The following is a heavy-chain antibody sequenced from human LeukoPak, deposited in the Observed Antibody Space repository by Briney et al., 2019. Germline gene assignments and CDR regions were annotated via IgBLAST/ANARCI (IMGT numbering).Heavy chain of an antibody. CDR2: ISYDGSNK. D-gene: IGHD2-2*01. V-gene: IGHV3-30-3*01. J-gene: IGHJ3*02. CDR1: GFTFSSYA. CDR3: ARDRGCSSTSCYVFFFGAFDI. Sequence: GRSLRLSCAASGFTFSSYAMHWVRQAPGEGLEWVAVISYDGSNKYYADSVKGRFTISRDNSKNTLYLQMNSLRAEDTAVYYCARDRGCSSTSCYVFFFGAFDIWGQGTMVTVSS.